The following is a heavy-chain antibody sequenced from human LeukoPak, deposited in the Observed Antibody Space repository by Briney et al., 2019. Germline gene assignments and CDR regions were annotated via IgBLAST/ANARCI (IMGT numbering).Heavy chain of an antibody. CDR1: GFTFDDYA. Sequence: PGRSLRLSCAASGFTFDDYAMHWVRQAPGKGLEWDSGISWNSGSIGYADSVKGRFTISRDNAKNSLYLQMNSLRDEDTAFYYCARFNGDYYGMDVWGQGTTVTVSS. CDR2: ISWNSGSI. D-gene: IGHD4-17*01. V-gene: IGHV3-9*01. CDR3: ARFNGDYYGMDV. J-gene: IGHJ6*02.